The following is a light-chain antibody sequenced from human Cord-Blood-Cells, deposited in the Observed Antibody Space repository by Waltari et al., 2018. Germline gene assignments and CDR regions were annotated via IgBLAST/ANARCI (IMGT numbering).Light chain of an antibody. J-gene: IGKJ1*01. CDR2: DAS. CDR3: QQYDNLPPG. V-gene: IGKV1-33*01. Sequence: DIQMTQSPSSLSASVGDRVTITCQASQDISNHLNWYQQKPGKAPKLLIYDASNLETGVPSRFSGSGSGTDFTFTISSLQPEDIATYYCQQYDNLPPGFGQGTKVEIK. CDR1: QDISNH.